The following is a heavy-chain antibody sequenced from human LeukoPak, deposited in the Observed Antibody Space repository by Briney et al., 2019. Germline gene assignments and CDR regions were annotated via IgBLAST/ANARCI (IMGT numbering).Heavy chain of an antibody. V-gene: IGHV3-21*01. CDR2: ISSSSSYI. D-gene: IGHD3-10*01. Sequence: GGSLRLSCAASGFTFSSYSMNWVRQAPGKGLEWVSSISSSSSYIYYADSVKGRFTISRDNAKNSLYLQMNSLRAEDTAVYYCAKAEGYYGSGSSDAFDIWGQGTMVTVSS. J-gene: IGHJ3*02. CDR3: AKAEGYYGSGSSDAFDI. CDR1: GFTFSSYS.